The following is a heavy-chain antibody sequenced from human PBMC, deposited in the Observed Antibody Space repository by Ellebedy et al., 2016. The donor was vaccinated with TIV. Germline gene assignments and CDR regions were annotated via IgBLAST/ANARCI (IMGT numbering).Heavy chain of an antibody. CDR1: GYTFTSYG. V-gene: IGHV1-18*01. J-gene: IGHJ3*02. CDR3: ASRRTTVTTGFEGGAFDI. Sequence: ASVKVSXXASGYTFTSYGISWVRQAPGQGLEWMGWISAYNGNTNYAQKLQGRVTMTTDTSTSTAYMELRSLRSDDTAVYYCASRRTTVTTGFEGGAFDIWGQGTMVTVSS. D-gene: IGHD4-17*01. CDR2: ISAYNGNT.